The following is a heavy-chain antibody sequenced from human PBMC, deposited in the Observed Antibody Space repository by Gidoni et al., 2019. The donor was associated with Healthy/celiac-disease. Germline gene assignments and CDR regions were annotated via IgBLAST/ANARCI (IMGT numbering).Heavy chain of an antibody. CDR1: GFTFSSYA. D-gene: IGHD3-10*01. J-gene: IGHJ4*02. Sequence: QVQLVESGGGVVQPGRSLRLSCAASGFTFSSYAMHWVRQAPGKGLEWVAVISYDGSNKYYADSVKGRFTISRDNSKNTLYLQMNSLRAEDTAVYYCASMVPFDYWGQGTLVTVSS. V-gene: IGHV3-30-3*01. CDR3: ASMVPFDY. CDR2: ISYDGSNK.